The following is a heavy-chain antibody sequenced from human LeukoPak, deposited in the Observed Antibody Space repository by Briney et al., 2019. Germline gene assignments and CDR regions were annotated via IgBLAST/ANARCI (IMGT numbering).Heavy chain of an antibody. Sequence: ASVKVSFTPSGYTFTTYDINWVRQATGQGLEWMGWMTPNSGYTGYAQKFQGRVTITRNTSITTAYMELSSLRFEDTAVYYCARGRDGYNFGYFDLWGRGTLVTVSS. CDR3: ARGRDGYNFGYFDL. V-gene: IGHV1-8*03. CDR1: GYTFTTYD. D-gene: IGHD5-24*01. J-gene: IGHJ2*01. CDR2: MTPNSGYT.